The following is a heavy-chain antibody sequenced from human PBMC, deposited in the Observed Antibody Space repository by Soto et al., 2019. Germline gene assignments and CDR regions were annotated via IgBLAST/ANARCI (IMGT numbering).Heavy chain of an antibody. D-gene: IGHD1-26*01. Sequence: QVQLVQSGAEVKKPGASVRVSCKASGYTFTSYYIHWVRQAPGQGLEWVSIINPVGGSTNYAQKLQGRVTVTRDTSTSTVQMELSSLRSEDTAVYYCARGWGRVVDAMDVWGQGTTVTVSS. CDR3: ARGWGRVVDAMDV. CDR1: GYTFTSYY. V-gene: IGHV1-46*04. J-gene: IGHJ6*02. CDR2: INPVGGST.